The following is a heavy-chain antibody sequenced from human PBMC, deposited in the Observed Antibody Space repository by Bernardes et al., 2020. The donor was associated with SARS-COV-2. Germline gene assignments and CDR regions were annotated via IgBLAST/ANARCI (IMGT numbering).Heavy chain of an antibody. V-gene: IGHV4-59*01. J-gene: IGHJ6*02. D-gene: IGHD6-25*01. CDR2: IYYSGST. CDR3: ARVGIAALRAGSGPAQNDYYYYGMDV. CDR1: GGAISSYY. Sequence: SETLSLTCTVSGGAISSYYWSWIRQHPGKGLEWIGYIYYSGSTNYNPSLKSRVTISVDTSKNQFSLKLSSVTAADTAVYYCARVGIAALRAGSGPAQNDYYYYGMDVWGQGTTVTVSS.